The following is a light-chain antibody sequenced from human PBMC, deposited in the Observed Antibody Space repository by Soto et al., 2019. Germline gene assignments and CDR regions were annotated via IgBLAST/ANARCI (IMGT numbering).Light chain of an antibody. Sequence: SYELTQPPSVSVAPGKTARITCGGNNIGSNSVHWYQQKPGQAPVLVIYYDSDRPSGLPERFSGSNSGNTATLTISRVEAGDEADYYCPVWDSSSDPLFGGGTKLTVL. CDR3: PVWDSSSDPL. CDR2: YDS. V-gene: IGLV3-21*04. J-gene: IGLJ2*01. CDR1: NIGSNS.